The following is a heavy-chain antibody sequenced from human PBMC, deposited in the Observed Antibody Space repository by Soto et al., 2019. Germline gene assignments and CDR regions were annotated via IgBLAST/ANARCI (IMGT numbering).Heavy chain of an antibody. J-gene: IGHJ6*02. CDR1: SGSIGTTNW. Sequence: QVQLQESGPGLVKPSGNLSLTCAVSSGSIGTTNWWSWVRQPPGKGLEWIGEIFHSGNTYYNPSLASRVTISVDTSKNQFSLNLRSVTAADTAVYYCARRTWGMDVWGQGTTVTVSS. CDR2: IFHSGNT. CDR3: ARRTWGMDV. D-gene: IGHD2-8*01. V-gene: IGHV4-4*02.